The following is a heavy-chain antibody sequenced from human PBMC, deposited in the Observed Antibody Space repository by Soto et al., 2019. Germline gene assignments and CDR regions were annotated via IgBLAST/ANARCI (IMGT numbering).Heavy chain of an antibody. CDR1: GFSLSTSGVG. D-gene: IGHD3-10*01. CDR3: AHSFEVVGLVWFGDLRGYDAFDI. J-gene: IGHJ3*02. V-gene: IGHV2-5*02. Sequence: GSGPTLVNPTQTLTLTCTFSGFSLSTSGVGVGWIRQPPGKSLEWLALIYWDDDKRYSPSLKSRLTITKDTSKNQVVLTMTNMDPVDTATYYCAHSFEVVGLVWFGDLRGYDAFDIWGQGTMVTVSS. CDR2: IYWDDDK.